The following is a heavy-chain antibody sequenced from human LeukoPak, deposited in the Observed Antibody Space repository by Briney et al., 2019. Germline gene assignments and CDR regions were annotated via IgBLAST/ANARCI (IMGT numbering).Heavy chain of an antibody. CDR2: IIPMFGTA. CDR3: ARRITMVRGVIGYFDY. Sequence: SVKVSCKASGGTFSSCEISWVRQAPGQGLEWMGGIIPMFGTAKYAQKFQGRVTITADKSTSTAYMELRSLGSDDTAVYYCARRITMVRGVIGYFDYWGQGTLVTVSS. CDR1: GGTFSSCE. D-gene: IGHD3-10*01. V-gene: IGHV1-69*06. J-gene: IGHJ4*02.